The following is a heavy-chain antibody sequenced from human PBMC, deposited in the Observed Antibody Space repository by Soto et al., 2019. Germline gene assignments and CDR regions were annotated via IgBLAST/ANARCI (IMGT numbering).Heavy chain of an antibody. J-gene: IGHJ5*02. V-gene: IGHV4-31*03. D-gene: IGHD6-6*01. CDR2: IYYSGST. CDR1: GASMSSGGYY. CDR3: ARDRHNNCVDA. Sequence: QVQLQESGPGLVKPSQTLSLTCTVSGASMSSGGYYWTWIRQSPGKGLEWIGYIYYSGSTYYNPSLDGRVAISLDTSRSQFSLTLHSVTAADTAIYSCARDRHNNCVDAWGQGTLVTVSS.